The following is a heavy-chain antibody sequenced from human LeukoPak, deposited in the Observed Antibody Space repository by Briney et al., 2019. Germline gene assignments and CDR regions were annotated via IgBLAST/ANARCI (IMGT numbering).Heavy chain of an antibody. D-gene: IGHD1-26*01. V-gene: IGHV3-23*01. Sequence: GGSLRLSCAASGFTFNNYAMHWVRQAPGKGLEWVSGITGSGDFTEYADSAKGRFTISRDNSKNTLYLQMDSLKAEDTAVYDCAKKYSGSHPFDNWGQGTLVTVSS. CDR1: GFTFNNYA. J-gene: IGHJ4*02. CDR2: ITGSGDFT. CDR3: AKKYSGSHPFDN.